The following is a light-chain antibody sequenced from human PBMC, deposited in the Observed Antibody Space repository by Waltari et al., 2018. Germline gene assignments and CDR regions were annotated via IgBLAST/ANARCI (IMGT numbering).Light chain of an antibody. Sequence: EIVMTQPPISPPVTPGEPSNISCRSSERLLHTNGYYYLDWYLQRPGQSPQLLIYFGSNRASGVADRFSGSASGTDFTLQVSRVEAEDVGVYFCMQGLQIPFTFGQGTRLQI. CDR3: MQGLQIPFT. CDR2: FGS. CDR1: ERLLHTNGYYY. J-gene: IGKJ2*01. V-gene: IGKV2-28*01.